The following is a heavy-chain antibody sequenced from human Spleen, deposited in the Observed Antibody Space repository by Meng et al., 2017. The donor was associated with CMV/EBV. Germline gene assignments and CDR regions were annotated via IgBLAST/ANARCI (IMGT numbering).Heavy chain of an antibody. Sequence: YAMYWVRQAPGRGLEWVSVISHDVSYKYYADSVKGRFTISRDNSMNTLYLQMTSLRAEDTAVYYCARPNTAHRRYYDILTGYYTTFDSWGQGTLVTVSS. J-gene: IGHJ4*02. CDR1: YA. D-gene: IGHD3-9*01. CDR2: ISHDVSYK. CDR3: ARPNTAHRRYYDILTGYYTTFDS. V-gene: IGHV3-30-3*01.